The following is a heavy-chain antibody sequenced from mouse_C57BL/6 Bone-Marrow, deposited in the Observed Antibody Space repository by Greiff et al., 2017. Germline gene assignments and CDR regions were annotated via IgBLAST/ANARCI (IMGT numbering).Heavy chain of an antibody. J-gene: IGHJ2*01. CDR3: ARLRFDY. V-gene: IGHV5-6*01. CDR2: ISSGGSYT. D-gene: IGHD1-1*01. Sequence: EVKLLESGGDLVKPGGSLKLSCAASGFTFSSYGMSWVRQTPDKRLEWVATISSGGSYTYYPDSVKGRFTISRDNAKNTLYLKMSSLKSEDSAMYYCARLRFDYWGQGTTLTVSS. CDR1: GFTFSSYG.